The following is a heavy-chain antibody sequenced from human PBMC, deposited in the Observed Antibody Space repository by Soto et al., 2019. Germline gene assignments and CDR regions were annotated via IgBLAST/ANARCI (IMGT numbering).Heavy chain of an antibody. V-gene: IGHV3-53*01. Sequence: PGGSLRLSCAASGFTVSSNYMSWVRQAPGKGLEWVSVIYSGGSTYYADSVKGRFTISRDNSKNTLYLQMNSLRAEDTAVYYCARASSSSWYDGGLGNWGQGTLVTVSS. CDR3: ARASSSSWYDGGLGN. CDR2: IYSGGST. J-gene: IGHJ4*02. D-gene: IGHD6-13*01. CDR1: GFTVSSNY.